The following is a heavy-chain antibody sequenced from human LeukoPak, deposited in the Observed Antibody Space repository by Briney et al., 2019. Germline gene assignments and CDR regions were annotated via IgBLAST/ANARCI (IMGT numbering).Heavy chain of an antibody. D-gene: IGHD3-22*01. CDR3: ASSGFENWFDP. Sequence: SETLSLTCAVYGGSFSGYYWSWIRQPPGKGLEWIGEINHSGSTNYNPSLKSRVTISVDTSKNQFSLKLSSVTAADTAMYYCASSGFENWFDPWGQGTLVTVSS. CDR2: INHSGST. J-gene: IGHJ5*02. V-gene: IGHV4-34*01. CDR1: GGSFSGYY.